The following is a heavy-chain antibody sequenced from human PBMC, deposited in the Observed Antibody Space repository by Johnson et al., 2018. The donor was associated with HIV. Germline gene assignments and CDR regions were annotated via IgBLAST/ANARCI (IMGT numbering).Heavy chain of an antibody. CDR2: ISYDGRNQ. V-gene: IGHV3-30-3*01. D-gene: IGHD2-15*01. CDR1: GFSFSGFA. J-gene: IGHJ3*01. Sequence: QVQLVESGGGVVQPGRSLRLSCVVSGFSFSGFAMHWVRQAPGKGLDWMAVISYDGRNQQYEESVKGRFTISRDNYKNTLYLQMSSVRPEDTAVYYCARDLAPRPPARLDVFDVWGQGTMVTVS. CDR3: ARDLAPRPPARLDVFDV.